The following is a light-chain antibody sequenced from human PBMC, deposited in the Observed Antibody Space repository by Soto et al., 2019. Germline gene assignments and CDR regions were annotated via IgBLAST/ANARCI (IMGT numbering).Light chain of an antibody. CDR2: GAS. CDR1: QNIDNY. Sequence: DPQMTQSPSSLSASVGDRVTITCRTSQNIDNYLNWYQQTPGKAPKLLIYGASNLQSGVPSRFSGSASATDFTRTINNLLPEDFAIYCCQQSYTTCMNTFGRGTKLQI. CDR3: QQSYTTCMNT. V-gene: IGKV1-39*01. J-gene: IGKJ2*01.